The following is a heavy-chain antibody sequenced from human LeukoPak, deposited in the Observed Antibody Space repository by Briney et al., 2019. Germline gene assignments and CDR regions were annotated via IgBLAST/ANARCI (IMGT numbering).Heavy chain of an antibody. V-gene: IGHV4-39*01. Sequence: PSETLSLTCTVSGDSISSSNSYWGWIRQPPGKGLEWIGSIYYSGNTYYNASLKSRVTISVDTSKNQVSLKLTSVTAADTAVYYCARLRWLQLGYFDYWGQGTLVTVSS. D-gene: IGHD5-24*01. CDR3: ARLRWLQLGYFDY. J-gene: IGHJ4*02. CDR2: IYYSGNT. CDR1: GDSISSSNSY.